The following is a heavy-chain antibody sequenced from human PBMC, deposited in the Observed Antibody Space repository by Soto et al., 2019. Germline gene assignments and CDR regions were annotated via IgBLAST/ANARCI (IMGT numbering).Heavy chain of an antibody. V-gene: IGHV4-34*01. D-gene: IGHD3-9*01. Sequence: SETLSLTCAVYGGSFSGYYWSWIRQPPGKGLEWIGEINHSGSTNYNPSLKSRVTISVDTSKNQFSLKLSSVTAADTAVYYCARGKMDWLLRHWYFDLWGRGTLVTVSS. CDR3: ARGKMDWLLRHWYFDL. CDR2: INHSGST. J-gene: IGHJ2*01. CDR1: GGSFSGYY.